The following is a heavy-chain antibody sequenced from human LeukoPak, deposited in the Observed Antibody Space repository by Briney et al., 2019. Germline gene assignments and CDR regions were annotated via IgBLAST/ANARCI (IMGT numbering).Heavy chain of an antibody. J-gene: IGHJ3*02. CDR1: AFTFSTYS. Sequence: KPGRSLRLSLSAVAFTFSTYSMNWVRHAPGKGLEWVSSISGSSRDIYYADSVKGRFTISRDNAKNSLYLQMSSLRAEDTAVYYCAREGYNWNAEAFDIWGQGTMVTVSS. CDR3: AREGYNWNAEAFDI. CDR2: ISGSSRDI. D-gene: IGHD1-1*01. V-gene: IGHV3-21*01.